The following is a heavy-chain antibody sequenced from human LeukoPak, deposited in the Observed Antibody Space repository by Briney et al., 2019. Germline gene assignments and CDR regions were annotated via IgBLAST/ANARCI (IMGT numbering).Heavy chain of an antibody. Sequence: EASVKVSCKASGYTFTSYGISWVRQAPGQGLEWMGGIIPIFGTANYAQKFQGRVTITADESTSTAYMELSSLRSEDTAVYCCARDRNGDYVPENYYYGMDVWGQGTTVTVSS. D-gene: IGHD4-17*01. CDR2: IIPIFGTA. V-gene: IGHV1-69*13. CDR3: ARDRNGDYVPENYYYGMDV. J-gene: IGHJ6*02. CDR1: GYTFTSYG.